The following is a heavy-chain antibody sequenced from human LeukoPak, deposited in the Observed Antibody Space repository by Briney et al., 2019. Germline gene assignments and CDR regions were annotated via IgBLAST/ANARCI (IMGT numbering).Heavy chain of an antibody. J-gene: IGHJ4*02. V-gene: IGHV4-39*07. CDR1: GGSISSSSYY. Sequence: SETLSLTCTVSGGSISSSSYYWSWIRQPPGKGLEWIGEINHSGSTNYNPSLKSRVTISVDTSKNQFSLKLSSVTAADTAVYYCARGEGIAEEFDYWGQGTLVTVSS. CDR2: INHSGST. D-gene: IGHD6-13*01. CDR3: ARGEGIAEEFDY.